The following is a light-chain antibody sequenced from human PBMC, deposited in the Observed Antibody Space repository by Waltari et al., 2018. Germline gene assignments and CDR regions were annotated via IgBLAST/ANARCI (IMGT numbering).Light chain of an antibody. V-gene: IGKV3-20*01. J-gene: IGKJ1*01. CDR1: QSVSRA. CDR2: DAS. Sequence: EIVLTQSPGTLSLSPGEGANLSCRASQSVSRALAWYQQKPGQAPRLLIYDASTRATGIPDRFSGSGSGTDFSLTISRLEPEDFAGYYCQKYVSLPATFGQGTTVEIK. CDR3: QKYVSLPAT.